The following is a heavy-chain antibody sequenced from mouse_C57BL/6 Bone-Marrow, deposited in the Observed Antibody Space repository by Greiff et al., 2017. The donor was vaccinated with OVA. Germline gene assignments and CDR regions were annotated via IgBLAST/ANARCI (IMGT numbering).Heavy chain of an antibody. CDR2: IHPNSGST. CDR1: GYTFTSYW. Sequence: QVQLQQSGAELVKPGASVKLSCKASGYTFTSYWMHWVKQRPGQGLEWIGMIHPNSGSTNYNEKFKSKATLTVDKSSSTAYMQLSSLTSEDSAVYYCARPFYYGYDVRFAYWGQGTLVTVSA. CDR3: ARPFYYGYDVRFAY. J-gene: IGHJ3*01. D-gene: IGHD2-2*01. V-gene: IGHV1-64*01.